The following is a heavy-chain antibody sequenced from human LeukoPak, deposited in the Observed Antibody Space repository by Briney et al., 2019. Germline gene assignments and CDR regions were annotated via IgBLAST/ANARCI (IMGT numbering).Heavy chain of an antibody. J-gene: IGHJ4*02. V-gene: IGHV1-2*02. Sequence: ASVKVSCKASGYTFTGYYMHWVRQAPGQGLEWMGWINPNSGGTNYAQKFQGRVTMTRDTSISTAYMELSRLRSDDTAVYYCARDSSGWLGVSSFDYWGRGTLVTVSS. CDR2: INPNSGGT. CDR1: GYTFTGYY. CDR3: ARDSSGWLGVSSFDY. D-gene: IGHD6-19*01.